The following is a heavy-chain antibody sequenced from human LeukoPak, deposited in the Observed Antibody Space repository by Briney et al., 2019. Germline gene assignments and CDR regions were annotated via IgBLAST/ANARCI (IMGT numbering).Heavy chain of an antibody. CDR1: NASKRRGAHY. CDR2: IYFTGTT. Sequence: SETLSLTCAVSNASKRRGAHYWSWVRQHPGKGLEWIGHIYFTGTTYYNPALRGRVTISIDTSKNHFFLTLTSVTAADTALYYCARDHSDDSSGYYIWGPGTMVTVSP. D-gene: IGHD3-22*01. J-gene: IGHJ3*02. V-gene: IGHV4-31*11. CDR3: ARDHSDDSSGYYI.